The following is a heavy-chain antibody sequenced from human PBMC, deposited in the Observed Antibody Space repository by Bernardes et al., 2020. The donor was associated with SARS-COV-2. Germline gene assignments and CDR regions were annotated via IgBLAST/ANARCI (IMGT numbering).Heavy chain of an antibody. CDR1: GGNFNTHA. Sequence: SVKVSCEASGGNFNTHAISWVRQAPGQGLEWMGGIIPLFRSANYAQRFQGRVTVTADEFTSTVYMELSSLIFEDTAVYYCAGSDSGWYSDYDYYTLEVWGQGTSVTVSS. D-gene: IGHD6-19*01. CDR2: IIPLFRSA. V-gene: IGHV1-69*13. CDR3: AGSDSGWYSDYDYYTLEV. J-gene: IGHJ6*02.